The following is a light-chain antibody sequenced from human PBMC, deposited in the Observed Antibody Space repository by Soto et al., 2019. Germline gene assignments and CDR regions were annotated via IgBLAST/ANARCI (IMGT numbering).Light chain of an antibody. J-gene: IGLJ1*01. Sequence: QSVLAQPASVSGSPGQRISISCTGTSSNIGGSYYVYWYQHHPGKAPKLIIFGVSNRPSGVSDRFSGSKSGNTASLTISGLPADDEADYYCCSYADSRTHIFGSGTKVTVL. CDR2: GVS. CDR1: SSNIGGSYY. CDR3: CSYADSRTHI. V-gene: IGLV2-14*01.